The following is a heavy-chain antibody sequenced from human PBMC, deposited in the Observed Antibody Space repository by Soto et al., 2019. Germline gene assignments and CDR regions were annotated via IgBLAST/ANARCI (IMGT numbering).Heavy chain of an antibody. CDR2: IYSIGPT. CDR3: ARTDRDFYGLDV. V-gene: IGHV3-66*01. J-gene: IGHJ6*02. Sequence: QTGGSLRLSCAASGFTISNNYMNWVRQAPGKGLEWVSVIYSIGPTYYADSVKGRFTISRENAQNSFFLQMNSLRVGDTAVYYCARTDRDFYGLDVWGQGTTVTVSS. CDR1: GFTISNNY.